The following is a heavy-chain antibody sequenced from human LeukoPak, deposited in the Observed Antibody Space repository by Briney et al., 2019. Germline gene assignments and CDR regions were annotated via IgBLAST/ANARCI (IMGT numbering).Heavy chain of an antibody. D-gene: IGHD6-19*01. CDR2: IGGSGDKT. CDR1: GYSISSGYY. CDR3: VRRGDASSGWGDHDF. V-gene: IGHV3-23*01. J-gene: IGHJ4*02. Sequence: ETLSLTCTVSGYSISSGYYWGWIRQPPGKGLEWVSTIGGSGDKTFYADSVKGRFTISRDNSKNMVHLQMNSLTGEDTALYYCVRRGDASSGWGDHDFWGQGALVTVSS.